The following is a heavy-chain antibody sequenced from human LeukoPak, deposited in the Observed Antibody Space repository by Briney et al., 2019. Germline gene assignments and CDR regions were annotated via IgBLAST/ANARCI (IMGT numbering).Heavy chain of an antibody. J-gene: IGHJ4*02. CDR3: ARGVYYDFWSVFDY. Sequence: TGGSLRLSCAASGFTFSSYGMHWVRQAPGKGLEWVSVIYSGGSTYYADSVKGRFTISRDNSKNTLYLQMNSLRAEDTAVYYCARGVYYDFWSVFDYWGQGTLVTVSS. CDR1: GFTFSSYG. D-gene: IGHD3-3*01. CDR2: IYSGGST. V-gene: IGHV3-53*01.